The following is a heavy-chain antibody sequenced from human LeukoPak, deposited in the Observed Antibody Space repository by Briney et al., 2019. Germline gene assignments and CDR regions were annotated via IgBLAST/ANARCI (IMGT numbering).Heavy chain of an antibody. CDR1: GFIFTGYY. CDR3: ARETYSNILTGTDY. CDR2: ISTYDDNI. V-gene: IGHV1-18*04. Sequence: ASVKVSCKASGFIFTGYYMHWVRQAPGQGLEGLGWISTYDDNIKYAQSLQGRLTLTIDTSTSTAYMELRSLTSDDTAVYYCARETYSNILTGTDYWGPGTLVTVSS. J-gene: IGHJ4*02. D-gene: IGHD3-9*01.